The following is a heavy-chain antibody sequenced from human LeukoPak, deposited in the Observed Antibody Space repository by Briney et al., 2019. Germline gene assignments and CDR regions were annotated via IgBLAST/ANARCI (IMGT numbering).Heavy chain of an antibody. CDR3: AKESSYDSSGYDAFDI. CDR1: GFTFDDYA. Sequence: PGASLRLSCAASGFTFDDYAMHWVRQAPGKGLEWVSGISWNSGSIGYADSVKGRFTISRDNAKNSLYLQMNSLRAEDMALYYCAKESSYDSSGYDAFDIWGQGTMVTVSS. V-gene: IGHV3-9*03. D-gene: IGHD3-22*01. J-gene: IGHJ3*02. CDR2: ISWNSGSI.